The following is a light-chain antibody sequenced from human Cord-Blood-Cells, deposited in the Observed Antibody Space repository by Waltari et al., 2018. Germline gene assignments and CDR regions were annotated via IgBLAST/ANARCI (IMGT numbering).Light chain of an antibody. CDR3: QQFNSYPPVT. CDR2: DAS. Sequence: AIQLTQSPSSLSASVGDRVTITCRASQGISSALAWYQQKPGKAPKLLIYDASSLESVIPSRFSGSGSGTDFTLTFSSLHPEYFATYYCQQFNSYPPVTFGGGSKVEIK. J-gene: IGKJ4*01. V-gene: IGKV1-13*02. CDR1: QGISSA.